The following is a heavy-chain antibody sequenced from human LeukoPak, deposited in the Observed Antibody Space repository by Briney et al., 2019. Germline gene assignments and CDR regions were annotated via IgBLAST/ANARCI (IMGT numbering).Heavy chain of an antibody. Sequence: GGSLRLSCAASGFTVSSNYMSWVRQAPGKGLEWVSVIYSGGSTYFADSVKGRFTISRDNSENTLYLQMNSLRAEDTAVYYCAREFMGDSSGKPDYWGQGTLVTVSS. V-gene: IGHV3-53*01. J-gene: IGHJ4*02. D-gene: IGHD3-22*01. CDR2: IYSGGST. CDR1: GFTVSSNY. CDR3: AREFMGDSSGKPDY.